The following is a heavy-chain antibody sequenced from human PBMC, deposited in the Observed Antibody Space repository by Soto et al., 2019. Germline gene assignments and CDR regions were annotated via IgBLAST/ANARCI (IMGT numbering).Heavy chain of an antibody. V-gene: IGHV4-34*01. J-gene: IGHJ6*02. CDR2: INHSGST. CDR1: GGSFSGYY. D-gene: IGHD2-15*01. CDR3: ARVIDGGSYYYGMDV. Sequence: SETLSLTCAVYGGSFSGYYWSWIRQPPGKGLEWIGEINHSGSTNYNPSLKSRVTISVDTSKNQFSLKLSSVTAADTAVYYCARVIDGGSYYYGMDVWGQGTTVT.